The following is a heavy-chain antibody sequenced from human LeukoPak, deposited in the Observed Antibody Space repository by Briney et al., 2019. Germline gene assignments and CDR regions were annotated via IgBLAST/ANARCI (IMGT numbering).Heavy chain of an antibody. Sequence: GESLKISCKGSRCSFTTNWIGWVRQMPGKGLDWMGLIYPGDSDARYSPSFQGQVTISADKSISTAYLQWSSLKASDTAMYYCARLLRNIAAAVYYFDYWGQGTLVTVSS. D-gene: IGHD6-13*01. V-gene: IGHV5-51*01. CDR2: IYPGDSDA. CDR3: ARLLRNIAAAVYYFDY. J-gene: IGHJ4*02. CDR1: RCSFTTNW.